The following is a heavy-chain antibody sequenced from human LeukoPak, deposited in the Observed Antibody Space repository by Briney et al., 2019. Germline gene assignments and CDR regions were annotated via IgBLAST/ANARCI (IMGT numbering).Heavy chain of an antibody. V-gene: IGHV3-48*01. CDR2: ISSGSSTI. J-gene: IGHJ4*02. D-gene: IGHD5-18*01. CDR3: AGIPLSTTMVDY. CDR1: GFTFSSYS. Sequence: RGSLRLSCAASGFTFSSYSMNWVRQAPGKGLEWVSYISSGSSTIHYADSVKGRFTISRDNAKSSLFLQMNSLRAEDTAVYYCAGIPLSTTMVDYWGQGTLVTVSS.